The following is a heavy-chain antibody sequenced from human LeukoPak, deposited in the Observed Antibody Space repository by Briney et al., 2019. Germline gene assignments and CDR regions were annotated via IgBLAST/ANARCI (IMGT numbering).Heavy chain of an antibody. D-gene: IGHD3-10*01. CDR2: INHSGTT. Sequence: PSETLSLTCAVSGGSFNAYYWSWLRQSPEKGLEWIGEINHSGTTNYNPSFKSRVTISVHASKREFSLKVTPVTAADTAVYYFGRGRFSGFDIWGQGTTVSVSS. CDR3: GRGRFSGFDI. V-gene: IGHV4-34*01. J-gene: IGHJ3*02. CDR1: GGSFNAYY.